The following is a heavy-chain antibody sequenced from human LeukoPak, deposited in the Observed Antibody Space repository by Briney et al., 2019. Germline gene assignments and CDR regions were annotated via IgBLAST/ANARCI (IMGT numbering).Heavy chain of an antibody. CDR1: GGSISSYY. J-gene: IGHJ4*02. V-gene: IGHV4-59*08. CDR2: IYYSGST. CDR3: ARSRGYSYGLYFDY. D-gene: IGHD5-18*01. Sequence: SETLSLTCTVSGGSISSYYWSWIRQPPGKGLEWIGYIYYSGSTNYNPSVKSRVTISVDTSKNQFSLKLSSVTAADTAVYYCARSRGYSYGLYFDYWGQGTLVTVSS.